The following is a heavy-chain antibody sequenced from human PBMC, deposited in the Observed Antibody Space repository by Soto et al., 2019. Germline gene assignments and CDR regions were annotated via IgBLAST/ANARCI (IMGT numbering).Heavy chain of an antibody. D-gene: IGHD6-6*01. J-gene: IGHJ4*02. CDR1: GGSVNSGDYY. CDR2: IFYTGST. CDR3: ATGAYTGSSSYFDF. V-gene: IGHV4-30-4*01. Sequence: SETLSLTCTVSGGSVNSGDYYWSRIRQPPGKGLEWIGYIFYTGSTYYNPSLESRVTISADTSKNQFSLNLSSVTAADTAMYYCATGAYTGSSSYFDFWAQGTLVTVSS.